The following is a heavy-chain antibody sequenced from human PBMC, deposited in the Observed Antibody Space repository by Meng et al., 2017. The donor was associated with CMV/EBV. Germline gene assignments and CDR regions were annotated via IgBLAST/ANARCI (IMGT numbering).Heavy chain of an antibody. J-gene: IGHJ4*02. CDR3: ARVLAYVGGFDY. D-gene: IGHD3-10*01. V-gene: IGHV3-48*03. CDR1: GFTFSSYE. CDR2: ISSSGSTI. Sequence: GGSLRLSCAASGFTFSSYEMNWVRQAPGKGLEWVSYISSSGSTIYYAASVKGRFTISRDNAKNSLYLQMNSLRAEDTAVYYCARVLAYVGGFDYWGQGTLVTVSS.